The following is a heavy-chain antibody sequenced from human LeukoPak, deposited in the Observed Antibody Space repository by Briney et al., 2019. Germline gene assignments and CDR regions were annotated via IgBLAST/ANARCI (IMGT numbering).Heavy chain of an antibody. CDR1: GFTLSSYA. V-gene: IGHV3-23*01. D-gene: IGHD6-13*01. J-gene: IGHJ4*02. Sequence: GGSLRLSCAASGFTLSSYAMSGVRQAPGKGLEWVPAISGSGGSTYYADSVKGRVTISRDNAKNTLYLQMNSLGAEDTAVYYCAKDVALRSSSWYYFDYWGQGTLVTVSS. CDR2: ISGSGGST. CDR3: AKDVALRSSSWYYFDY.